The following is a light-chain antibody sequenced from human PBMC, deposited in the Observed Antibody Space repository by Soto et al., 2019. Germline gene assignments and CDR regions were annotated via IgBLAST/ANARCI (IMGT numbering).Light chain of an antibody. Sequence: EIVLTQSPDTLSLSPGDRATLSCRASQSVSSSFAWYQQKPGQAPRLLIYDASHRATGIPARFSGSGSGTDFTLTISSLEADDFAMYYCQQRANWPVTFGQGTRVDIK. CDR1: QSVSSS. V-gene: IGKV3-11*01. J-gene: IGKJ1*01. CDR2: DAS. CDR3: QQRANWPVT.